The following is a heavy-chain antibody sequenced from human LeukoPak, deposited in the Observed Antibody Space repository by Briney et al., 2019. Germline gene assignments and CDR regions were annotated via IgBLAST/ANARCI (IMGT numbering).Heavy chain of an antibody. D-gene: IGHD7-27*01. Sequence: SQTLSLTCAISGDSLSSNSAAWNGIRQSPSRSLEWRGRTYYRSKWYIDYAVSVESRITIDPDTSKNQLSLKVNSVTPEDTAVYFCSRELPWGPSDYWGPGTLVTVSS. CDR3: SRELPWGPSDY. V-gene: IGHV6-1*01. J-gene: IGHJ4*02. CDR1: GDSLSSNSAA. CDR2: TYYRSKWYI.